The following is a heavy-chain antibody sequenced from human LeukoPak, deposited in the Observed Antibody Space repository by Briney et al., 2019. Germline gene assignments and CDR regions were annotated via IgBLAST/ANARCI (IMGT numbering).Heavy chain of an antibody. Sequence: GGSLRLSCAASGFTFSSYAMSWVRQAPGKGLEWVSGISSSGGSTYYADSVKGRFTISRDNSKNTLYLQMNSLRAEDTAVYYCARDQVSPAAPVGAFDIWGQGTMVTVSS. CDR2: ISSSGGST. V-gene: IGHV3-23*01. CDR3: ARDQVSPAAPVGAFDI. J-gene: IGHJ3*02. CDR1: GFTFSSYA. D-gene: IGHD2-2*01.